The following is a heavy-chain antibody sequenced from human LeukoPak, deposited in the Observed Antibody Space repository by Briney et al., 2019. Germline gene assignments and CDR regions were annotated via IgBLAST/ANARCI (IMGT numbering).Heavy chain of an antibody. CDR1: GFTFKTST. V-gene: IGHV1-58*01. Sequence: SVKVSCKASGFTFKTSTVQWVRQARGQRLEWIGWVSVGSGVTNYAHSLQERLSITRDMSTGTAYMELGSLTSDDTAVYYCAAELNGVNSDCCNFEIWGQGTMVTVSS. CDR2: VSVGSGVT. CDR3: AAELNGVNSDCCNFEI. J-gene: IGHJ3*02. D-gene: IGHD4-23*01.